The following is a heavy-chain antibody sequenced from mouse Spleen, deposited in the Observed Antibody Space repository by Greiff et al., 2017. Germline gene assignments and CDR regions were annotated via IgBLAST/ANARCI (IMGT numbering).Heavy chain of an antibody. J-gene: IGHJ1*01. V-gene: IGHV1-47*01. D-gene: IGHD4-1*01. CDR2: FHPYNDDT. CDR1: GYTFTTYP. CDR3: ARGHWDRFYWYFDV. Sequence: QVQLKQSGAELVKPGASVKMSCKASGYTFTTYPIEWMKQNHGKSLEWIGNFHPYNDDTKYNEKFKGKATLTVEKSSSTVYLELSRLTSDDSAVYYCARGHWDRFYWYFDVWGAGTTVTVSS.